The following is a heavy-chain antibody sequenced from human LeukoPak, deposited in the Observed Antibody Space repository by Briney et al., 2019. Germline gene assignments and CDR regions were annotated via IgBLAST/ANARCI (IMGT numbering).Heavy chain of an antibody. Sequence: PGGSLRLSCAASGFTFSNYWMTWVRQAPGKGLEWVANIKEDGSEKYYVDSVKGRFTISRDNVKNSLYLQMNSLRAEDTAVYYCAREQQQPHGDYWGQGTLVTVSS. CDR2: IKEDGSEK. D-gene: IGHD6-13*01. J-gene: IGHJ4*02. V-gene: IGHV3-7*01. CDR3: AREQQQPHGDY. CDR1: GFTFSNYW.